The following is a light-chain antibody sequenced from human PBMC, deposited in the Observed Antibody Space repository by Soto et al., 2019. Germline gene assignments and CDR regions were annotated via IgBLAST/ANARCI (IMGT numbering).Light chain of an antibody. V-gene: IGKV1-5*03. Sequence: NPTTQTPSTLSGSVGDRVTIPCRASQTISSCLAWYQQKPGKAPKLLIYAASTLKSGVPSRFSGSGSGTEFTLTISSLQPDDFATYYCQQFNSYSGAFGQGTKVDIK. J-gene: IGKJ1*01. CDR1: QTISSC. CDR2: AAS. CDR3: QQFNSYSGA.